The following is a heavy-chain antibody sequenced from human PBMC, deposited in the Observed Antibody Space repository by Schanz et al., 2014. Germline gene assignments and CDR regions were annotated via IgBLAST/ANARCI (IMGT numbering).Heavy chain of an antibody. CDR2: INPSGGGT. V-gene: IGHV1-46*01. J-gene: IGHJ5*02. CDR3: ARGRGCTGGSCYSWFDL. D-gene: IGHD2-15*01. Sequence: QVQLVQSGAEVKKPGASVKVSCKASGYTFVSYSMHWVRQAPGQGLEWMGIINPSGGGTSYALRFQDRVTVTRDTSRSTVYMEVSRLKSDDTAVYYCARGRGCTGGSCYSWFDLWGQGTLVTVAS. CDR1: GYTFVSYS.